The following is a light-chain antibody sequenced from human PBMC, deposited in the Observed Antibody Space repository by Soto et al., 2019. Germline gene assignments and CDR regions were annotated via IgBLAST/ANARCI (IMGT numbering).Light chain of an antibody. CDR2: VAS. CDR3: QRYNVWPLT. V-gene: IGKV3-15*01. J-gene: IGKJ4*01. CDR1: QSVSSN. Sequence: EIVMTQSPATLSVSPGERATLSCRASQSVSSNLAWYQQQPGQTPKLLIYVASTRTTGSPARFSGSGSGTEFTLTISSLQSEDFAVYYCQRYNVWPLTFGGGTKVEFK.